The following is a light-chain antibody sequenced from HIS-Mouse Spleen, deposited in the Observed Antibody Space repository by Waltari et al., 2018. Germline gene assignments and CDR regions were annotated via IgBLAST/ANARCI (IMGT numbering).Light chain of an antibody. Sequence: QSALTQPASVSGSPGQSITISCTGTSSDVGSYNLVSWYQQHPGKAPKLMIYEGSKRPSGVSNRLSGSKSRNTASLTISGLQAEDEADYYCCSYAGSSTFVVFGGGTKLTVL. CDR3: CSYAGSSTFVV. CDR2: EGS. CDR1: SSDVGSYNL. J-gene: IGLJ2*01. V-gene: IGLV2-23*03.